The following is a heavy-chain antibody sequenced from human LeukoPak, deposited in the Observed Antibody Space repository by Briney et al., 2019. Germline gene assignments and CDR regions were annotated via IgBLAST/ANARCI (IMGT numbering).Heavy chain of an antibody. Sequence: SETLSLTCADYGGSFSGYYWSWIRQPPGKGLEWIGYIYYSGSTNYNPSLKSRVTISVDTSKNQFSLKLSSVTAADTAVYYFAAYTVTTGVDYWRQGTLVTVSS. V-gene: IGHV4-59*08. D-gene: IGHD4-17*01. CDR1: GGSFSGYY. J-gene: IGHJ4*02. CDR2: IYYSGST. CDR3: AAYTVTTGVDY.